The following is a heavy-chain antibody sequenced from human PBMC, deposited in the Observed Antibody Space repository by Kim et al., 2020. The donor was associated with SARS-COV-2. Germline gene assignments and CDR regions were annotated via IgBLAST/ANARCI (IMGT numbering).Heavy chain of an antibody. CDR2: T. CDR3: AGYRGSGAFDP. V-gene: IGHV5-51*01. J-gene: IGHJ5*02. D-gene: IGHD3-10*01. Sequence: TRYSPSFQGQVTISADKSISTAYLQWSSLKASDTAMYYCAGYRGSGAFDPWGQGTLVTVSS.